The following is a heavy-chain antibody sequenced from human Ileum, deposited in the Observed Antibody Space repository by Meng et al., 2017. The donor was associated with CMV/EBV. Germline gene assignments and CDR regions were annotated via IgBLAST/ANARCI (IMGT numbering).Heavy chain of an antibody. CDR3: ARSASGDSGGYGFDY. CDR2: VNNSGRK. D-gene: IGHD3-22*01. CDR1: GGSIRSKNR. Sequence: GGSIRSKNRWSWVRQAPGKGVEWRGEVNNSGRKKYNANIKRRVTISVDRSKEQFSLKLSPVSAADTAVYYCARSASGDSGGYGFDYWGQGTLVTVSS. J-gene: IGHJ4*02. V-gene: IGHV4-4*02.